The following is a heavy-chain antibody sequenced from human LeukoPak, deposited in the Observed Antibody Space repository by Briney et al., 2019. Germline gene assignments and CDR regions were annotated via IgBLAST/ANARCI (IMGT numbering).Heavy chain of an antibody. V-gene: IGHV3-21*01. CDR1: GFTFSTYS. Sequence: GGSLGLSCAVSGFTFSTYSMTWVRQAPGKGLEWVSSISSSSRNTYYTDSVKGRFTISRDNAKNSLYLQMSSLRAEDTAVYYCARGGTFGVDISDYWGQGTLVTVSS. J-gene: IGHJ4*02. D-gene: IGHD3-3*01. CDR3: ARGGTFGVDISDY. CDR2: ISSSSRNT.